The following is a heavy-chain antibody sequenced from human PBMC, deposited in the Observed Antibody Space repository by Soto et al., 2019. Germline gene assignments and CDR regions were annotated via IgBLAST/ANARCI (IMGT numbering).Heavy chain of an antibody. V-gene: IGHV3-33*01. CDR2: IWYDGSNK. Sequence: PGGSLRLSCAASGFTFSSYGMHRVRQAPGKGLEWVAVIWYDGSNKYYADSVKGRFTISRDNSKNTLYLQMNSLRAEDTAVYYCARDQRYYGSGSYYLALRPPEDYYYYYGMDVWGQGTTVTVSS. CDR3: ARDQRYYGSGSYYLALRPPEDYYYYYGMDV. D-gene: IGHD3-10*01. CDR1: GFTFSSYG. J-gene: IGHJ6*02.